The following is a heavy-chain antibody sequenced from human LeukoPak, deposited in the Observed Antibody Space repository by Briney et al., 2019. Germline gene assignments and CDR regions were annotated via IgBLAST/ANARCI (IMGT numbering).Heavy chain of an antibody. D-gene: IGHD6-19*01. CDR2: INPNSGGT. Sequence: ASVKVSCKASGYTFTGDYMHWVRQAPGQGLEWMGWINPNSGGTNYAQRFQGRVTMTRDTSISTAYMELSRLRSDDTAVYYCCGSSLAGSDGMDVWGQGTTVTVSS. CDR1: GYTFTGDY. J-gene: IGHJ6*02. CDR3: CGSSLAGSDGMDV. V-gene: IGHV1-2*02.